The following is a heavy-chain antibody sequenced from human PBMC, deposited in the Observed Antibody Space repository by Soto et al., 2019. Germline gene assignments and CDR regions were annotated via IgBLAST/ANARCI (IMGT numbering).Heavy chain of an antibody. CDR2: MNPKSANT. CDR3: ARSPAWETTVTPYYFDY. CDR1: RYTFISYD. V-gene: IGHV1-8*01. J-gene: IGHJ4*02. D-gene: IGHD4-4*01. Sequence: QVQLVQSGAEVKKPGASVKVSCKASRYTFISYDINCVRQATGQGLEWMGWMNPKSANTGYAQNFQGRVTMTRNTSISTAYMELSSLRSEDTAVYYCARSPAWETTVTPYYFDYWGQGTLVTVSS.